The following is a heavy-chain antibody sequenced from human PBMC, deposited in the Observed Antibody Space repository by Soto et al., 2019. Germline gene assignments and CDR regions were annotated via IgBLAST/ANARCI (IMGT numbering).Heavy chain of an antibody. J-gene: IGHJ1*01. CDR1: GFSLSTSGVG. CDR2: IYWDNDK. V-gene: IGHV2-5*02. Sequence: KESGPTLVKPTQTLTLTCTFSGFSLSTSGVGVGWIRQPPGKALEWLALIYWDNDKRYSPSLKNRLTITKGTTKNQVVLTMTNMDPVDTATYYCAHRWEDDYGDSEYFQHWGQGTLVTVSS. CDR3: AHRWEDDYGDSEYFQH. D-gene: IGHD4-17*01.